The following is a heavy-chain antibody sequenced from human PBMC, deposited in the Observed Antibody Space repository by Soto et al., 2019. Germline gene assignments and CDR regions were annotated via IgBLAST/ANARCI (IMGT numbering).Heavy chain of an antibody. J-gene: IGHJ6*02. Sequence: ASVKVSCKASGYTFTSYDINWVRQATGQGLEWMGWMNPNSGNTGYAQKFQGRVTMTRNTSISTAYMELSSLRSEDTAVYYCASPGSGRHYYYGMDVWGQGTTVTVSS. CDR3: ASPGSGRHYYYGMDV. CDR1: GYTFTSYD. CDR2: MNPNSGNT. V-gene: IGHV1-8*01.